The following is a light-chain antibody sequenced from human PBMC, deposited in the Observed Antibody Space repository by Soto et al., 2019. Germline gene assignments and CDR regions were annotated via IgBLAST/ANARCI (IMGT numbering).Light chain of an antibody. CDR3: QQFNSYPPSYT. CDR1: QGISSA. Sequence: AIQLTQSPSSLSASVGDRVTITCRASQGISSALAWYQQKPGKAPKLLIYDASSLESGVPSRFSGSGSGTDFTLTISSLQPEDFATYCCQQFNSYPPSYTFGQGTKLEIK. CDR2: DAS. V-gene: IGKV1-13*02. J-gene: IGKJ2*01.